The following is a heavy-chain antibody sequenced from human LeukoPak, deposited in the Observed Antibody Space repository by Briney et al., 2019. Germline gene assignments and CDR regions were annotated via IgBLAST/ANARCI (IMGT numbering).Heavy chain of an antibody. D-gene: IGHD2-2*01. V-gene: IGHV3-33*01. J-gene: IGHJ4*02. CDR3: ARDTRNTDY. Sequence: GGSLRLSCAASGFTFSSYGMHWVRLAPGKGLEWVAVIWYDGSDKYYADSVKGRFTISRDNSKNTLYLQMNSLRAEDTAVYYCARDTRNTDYWGQGTLVTVSS. CDR1: GFTFSSYG. CDR2: IWYDGSDK.